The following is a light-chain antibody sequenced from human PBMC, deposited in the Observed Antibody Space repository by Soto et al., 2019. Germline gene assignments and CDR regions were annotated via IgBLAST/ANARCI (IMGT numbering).Light chain of an antibody. J-gene: IGLJ1*01. V-gene: IGLV2-14*03. CDR1: NSDIGGYNY. Sequence: QSVLTQPASVSGSPGQSVTISCTGTNSDIGGYNYVSWYQQHPGKAPKLLIYDVINRPSGLSSRFSGSKSGNTASLTISGLQAEDEADYYCSLYTSENTYVFGTGTKLTVL. CDR2: DVI. CDR3: SLYTSENTYV.